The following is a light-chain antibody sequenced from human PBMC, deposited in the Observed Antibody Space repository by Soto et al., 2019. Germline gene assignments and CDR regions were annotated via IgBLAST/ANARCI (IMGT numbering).Light chain of an antibody. J-gene: IGKJ3*01. CDR1: QSVSSSY. V-gene: IGKV3-20*01. CDR3: QQYGSAPPIT. CDR2: GAS. Sequence: EIVLTQSPGTLSLSPGERATLSCRASQSVSSSYLAWYQQKPGQAPRLLIYGASSRATGIPDRFSGSGSGTDFTLTISRLEPEDFAVYYCQQYGSAPPITCGPGTKVDI.